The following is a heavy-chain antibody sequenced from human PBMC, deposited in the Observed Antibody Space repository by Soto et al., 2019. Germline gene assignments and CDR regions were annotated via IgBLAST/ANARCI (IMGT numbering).Heavy chain of an antibody. CDR1: GGSMRSLF. CDR3: ARRGGSYTFDY. J-gene: IGHJ4*02. Sequence: PSETLSLTCTVSGGSMRSLFWSWVRQPPGKGLEWIGYIYYSGSTYYNPSLMSRVTMSVDTSKNQFSLKLNSVTAADTAVYYCARRGGSYTFDYWGQGTLVTVSS. CDR2: IYYSGST. D-gene: IGHD6-19*01. V-gene: IGHV4-59*08.